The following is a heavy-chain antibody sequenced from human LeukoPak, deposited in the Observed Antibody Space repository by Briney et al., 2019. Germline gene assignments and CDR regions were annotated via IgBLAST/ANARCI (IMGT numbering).Heavy chain of an antibody. CDR1: GYRFTSYW. J-gene: IGHJ4*02. V-gene: IGHV5-51*01. CDR3: ARWSPRWLSRLYYFDY. Sequence: GESLKISCEGSGYRFTSYWIGWVRQMPGKGLEWMGIIYPADSDTRYSPSFQGQVTISADKSISTAYLQWSSLKASDTAMYYCARWSPRWLSRLYYFDYWGQGTLVTVSS. D-gene: IGHD3-22*01. CDR2: IYPADSDT.